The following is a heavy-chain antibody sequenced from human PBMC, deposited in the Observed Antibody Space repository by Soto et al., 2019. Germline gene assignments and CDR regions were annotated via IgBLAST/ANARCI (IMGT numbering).Heavy chain of an antibody. D-gene: IGHD1-1*01. CDR3: ARDQRSITGTTSSEDFQH. CDR2: IIPIFGIT. CDR1: GGTFSGYA. J-gene: IGHJ1*01. Sequence: QAQLMQSGAEVKEPGSSVKVSCKASGGTFSGYAISWVRQAPGQGLEWLGGIIPIFGITNYAQKFQNRLTIAADESSATVYMDLRSLTSEDSAIYYCARDQRSITGTTSSEDFQHWGQGTLVSVS. V-gene: IGHV1-69*01.